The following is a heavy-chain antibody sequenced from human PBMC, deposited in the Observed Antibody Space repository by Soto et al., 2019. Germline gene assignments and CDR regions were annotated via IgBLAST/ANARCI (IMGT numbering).Heavy chain of an antibody. Sequence: TSVKVSCKASGYTFTSYGISWVRQAPGQGLEWMGWISAYNGNTNYAQKLQGRVTMTTDTSTSTAYMELRSLRSDDTAVYYCARDTEPGYCSSTSCLWSYYYYGMDVWGQGTTVTVSS. CDR3: ARDTEPGYCSSTSCLWSYYYYGMDV. CDR2: ISAYNGNT. CDR1: GYTFTSYG. V-gene: IGHV1-18*01. D-gene: IGHD2-2*01. J-gene: IGHJ6*02.